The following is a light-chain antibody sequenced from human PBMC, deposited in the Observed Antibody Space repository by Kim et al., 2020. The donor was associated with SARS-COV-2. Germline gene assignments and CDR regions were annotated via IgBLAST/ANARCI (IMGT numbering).Light chain of an antibody. J-gene: IGKJ4*01. Sequence: EVVLTQSPATLSLSPGERATLSCRASQSVSSNLAWYQQKPGQAPRLLIYDASTRATGIPARFSGSGSGTEFTLTISSLQSEDFAVYYCQQCNNWPPITFGEGTRLEIK. CDR2: DAS. CDR1: QSVSSN. CDR3: QQCNNWPPIT. V-gene: IGKV3-15*01.